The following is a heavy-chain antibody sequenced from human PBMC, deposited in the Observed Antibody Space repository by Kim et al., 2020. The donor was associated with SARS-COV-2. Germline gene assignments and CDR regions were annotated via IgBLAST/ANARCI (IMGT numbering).Heavy chain of an antibody. V-gene: IGHV1-69*01. Sequence: NYAQKFQGRVTITADESTSTAYMELSSLRSEDTAVYYCARALTAFFAFDIWGQGTMVTVSS. CDR3: ARALTAFFAFDI. D-gene: IGHD2-21*02. J-gene: IGHJ3*02.